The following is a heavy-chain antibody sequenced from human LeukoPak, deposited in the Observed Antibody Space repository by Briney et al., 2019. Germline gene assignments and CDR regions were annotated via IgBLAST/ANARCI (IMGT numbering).Heavy chain of an antibody. CDR2: IYYSGRT. Sequence: PSETLSLTXTVSAGSISSSIYYWGWIRQPPGKGLEWLGSIYYSGRTYYNPSLKSRVTISVDTSKNHLSLKLSSVTAADTAVYYCARPDSGKSSLDYWGQGTLVTVSS. J-gene: IGHJ4*02. V-gene: IGHV4-39*02. CDR3: ARPDSGKSSLDY. CDR1: AGSISSSIYY. D-gene: IGHD3-10*01.